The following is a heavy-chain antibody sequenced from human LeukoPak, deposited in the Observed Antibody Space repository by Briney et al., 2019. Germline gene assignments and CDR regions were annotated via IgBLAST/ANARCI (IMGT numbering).Heavy chain of an antibody. V-gene: IGHV1-46*01. CDR2: VYATGGTT. Sequence: GASVKVSCKASEDTFTYYHIHWVRQAPGQGVEWMGAVYATGGTTINTQNFQGRVTMTRDTSTGTVYTERSSLRFEDTAMYYCATEAPRSDYFDYWGQGILVTVSS. J-gene: IGHJ4*02. CDR1: EDTFTYYH. CDR3: ATEAPRSDYFDY.